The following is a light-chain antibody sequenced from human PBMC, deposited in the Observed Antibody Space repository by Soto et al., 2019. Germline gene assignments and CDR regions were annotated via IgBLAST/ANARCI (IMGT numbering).Light chain of an antibody. CDR2: EAS. J-gene: IGKJ2*03. V-gene: IGKV1-5*03. Sequence: DIQMTQSPSTLSASVGDRVTITCRATQSISKWLAWYQQKPGKAPKLLMYEASSLDSGVPSRFSGSGSGTEFSLTISSLQPDDFATYYCQHQSYRLGQGTRLEIK. CDR1: QSISKW. CDR3: QHQSYR.